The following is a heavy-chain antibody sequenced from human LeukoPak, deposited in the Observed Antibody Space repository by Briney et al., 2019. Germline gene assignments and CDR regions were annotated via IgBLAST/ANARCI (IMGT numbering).Heavy chain of an antibody. CDR1: GGSISSSNW. CDR3: ARRTRGFLFDY. CDR2: IYHSGST. Sequence: SGTLSLTCAVSGGSISSSNWWSWVRQPPGKGLEWIGEIYHSGSTNYNPSLKSRVTISVDTSKNQFSLKLSSVTAADTAMYYCARRTRGFLFDYWGQGTLVTVSS. J-gene: IGHJ4*02. V-gene: IGHV4-4*02.